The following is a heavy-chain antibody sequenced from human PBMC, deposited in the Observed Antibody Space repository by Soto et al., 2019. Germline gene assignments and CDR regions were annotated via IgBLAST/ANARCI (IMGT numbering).Heavy chain of an antibody. CDR1: DGSISSGDYY. V-gene: IGHV4-30-4*01. Sequence: SETLSLTCTVSDGSISSGDYYWSWIRQPPGKGLEWIGYIYYSGSTYYNPSLKSRVTISVDTSKNQFSLKLSSVTAADTAVYYCARSTPGLYFDLWGRGTLVTVSS. D-gene: IGHD2-15*01. J-gene: IGHJ2*01. CDR3: ARSTPGLYFDL. CDR2: IYYSGST.